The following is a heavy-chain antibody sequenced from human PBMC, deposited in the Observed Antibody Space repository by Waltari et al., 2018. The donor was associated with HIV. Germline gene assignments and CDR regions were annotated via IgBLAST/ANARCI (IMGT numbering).Heavy chain of an antibody. Sequence: QVQLQQWGAGLLKPSETLSLTCAVNGGSFSGYYWSWIRKPPGKGMEWIGEINHREAANYTSSLRCRVTMSLDTSKAQFSLRLTSVAAADSAVYYCAAALGSLRPGDAFEMWSQVTLVTVSS. CDR3: AAALGSLRPGDAFEM. D-gene: IGHD6-6*01. CDR2: INHREAA. J-gene: IGHJ3*02. V-gene: IGHV4-34*01. CDR1: GGSFSGYY.